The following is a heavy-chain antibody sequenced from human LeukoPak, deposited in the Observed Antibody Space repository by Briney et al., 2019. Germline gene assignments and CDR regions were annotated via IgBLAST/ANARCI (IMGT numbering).Heavy chain of an antibody. CDR1: GYSFTSYW. CDR3: ARNLGYCSSTSCYNWFDP. J-gene: IGHJ5*02. CDR2: IYPGDSDT. Sequence: GESLKISCQGSGYSFTSYWIGWVRQMPGKGLEWMGIIYPGDSDTRYSPSFQGQVTISADKSISTAYLQWSSLKASDTAMYYCARNLGYCSSTSCYNWFDPWGQGTLVTVSS. V-gene: IGHV5-51*01. D-gene: IGHD2-2*01.